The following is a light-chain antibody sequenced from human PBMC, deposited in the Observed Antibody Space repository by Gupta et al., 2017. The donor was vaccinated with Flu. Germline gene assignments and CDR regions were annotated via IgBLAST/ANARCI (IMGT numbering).Light chain of an antibody. Sequence: IVLTQSPGTLSLSPGERATLSCRASQSVSSSYLAWYLQKPSQAHRLIIYGASSRANGIPDRFSGSGAGKDFTLTISRLEPEDFAVYSCQKYGSSPTFGQGTKVEIK. CDR2: GAS. CDR3: QKYGSSPT. CDR1: QSVSSSY. J-gene: IGKJ1*01. V-gene: IGKV3-20*01.